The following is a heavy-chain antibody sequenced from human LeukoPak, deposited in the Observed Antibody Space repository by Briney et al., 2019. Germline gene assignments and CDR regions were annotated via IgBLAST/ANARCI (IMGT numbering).Heavy chain of an antibody. D-gene: IGHD5-18*01. V-gene: IGHV3-30*04. Sequence: GGSLRLSCAASGFTFSSYAMHWVRQAPGKGLEWVAVISYDGSNKYYADSVKGRFTISRDNSKNTLYLQMNSLRAEDTAVYYCARVSIQLWHFDYWGQGTLVTVSS. CDR3: ARVSIQLWHFDY. CDR2: ISYDGSNK. CDR1: GFTFSSYA. J-gene: IGHJ4*02.